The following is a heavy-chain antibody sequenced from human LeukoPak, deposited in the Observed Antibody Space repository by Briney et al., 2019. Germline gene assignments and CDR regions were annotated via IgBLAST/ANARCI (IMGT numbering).Heavy chain of an antibody. CDR2: ISGSGGST. J-gene: IGHJ4*02. Sequence: PGGSLRLSCAASGFTFSSYAMSWVRQAPGKGLEWVSAISGSGGSTYYADSVKGRFTISRDNSKNTLYLQMNSLRAEDTAVYYCAKDSEVLRYFDWSGANFDYWGQGTLVTVSS. D-gene: IGHD3-9*01. V-gene: IGHV3-23*01. CDR1: GFTFSSYA. CDR3: AKDSEVLRYFDWSGANFDY.